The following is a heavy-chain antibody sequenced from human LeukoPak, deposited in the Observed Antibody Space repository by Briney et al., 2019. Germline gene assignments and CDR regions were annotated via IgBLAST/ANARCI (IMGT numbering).Heavy chain of an antibody. CDR1: GFTFSSYW. CDR3: AKALSAFAVTKTHFDY. Sequence: PGGSLRLSCAASGFTFSSYWMSWVRQAPGKGLEWVAFIRYDGSNKYYADSVKGRFTISRDNSKNTLYLQMNSLRVEDTAVYYCAKALSAFAVTKTHFDYWGQGTLVTVSS. V-gene: IGHV3-30*02. CDR2: IRYDGSNK. J-gene: IGHJ4*02. D-gene: IGHD4-17*01.